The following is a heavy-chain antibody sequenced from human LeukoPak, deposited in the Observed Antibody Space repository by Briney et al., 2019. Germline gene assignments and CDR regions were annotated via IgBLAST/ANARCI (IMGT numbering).Heavy chain of an antibody. Sequence: PGGSLRLSCTASGFSFKDYYMNWVRQAPGKGLEWVSAISDSGGSTNYADSAKGRFTISRDNSKNTLYLQANSVRAEDTAVYYCAKDKGSGFRYYFFDYWGQGTLVTVSS. CDR1: GFSFKDYY. V-gene: IGHV3-23*01. CDR3: AKDKGSGFRYYFFDY. D-gene: IGHD2/OR15-2a*01. CDR2: ISDSGGST. J-gene: IGHJ4*02.